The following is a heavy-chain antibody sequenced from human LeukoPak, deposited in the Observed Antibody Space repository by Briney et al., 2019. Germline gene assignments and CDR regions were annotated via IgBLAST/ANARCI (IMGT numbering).Heavy chain of an antibody. CDR1: GFSFGACY. J-gene: IGHJ5*02. CDR2: ISTSDDTI. D-gene: IGHD3-10*01. V-gene: IGHV3-11*01. CDR3: AGGYGSGSYSA. Sequence: GGSLRLSCAASGFSFGACYMSWIRQAPGKGLEWISYISTSDDTISYADSVKGRFTISRDNAENSLYLQMNSLGAEDTAVYYCAGGYGSGSYSAWGQGTLVTVSS.